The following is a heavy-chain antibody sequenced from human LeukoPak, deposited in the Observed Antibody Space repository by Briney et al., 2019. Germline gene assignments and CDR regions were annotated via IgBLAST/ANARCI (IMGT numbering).Heavy chain of an antibody. CDR1: GFTFRNYV. Sequence: GGSLRLSCAASGFTFRNYVIHWVRQAPGKGLEWVAVTSSDLNVKLYADSVKGRFTISRDNSRSTLYLQMNSLRAEDTAVYYCARARRTDPFDYWGQGTLVTVSS. CDR3: ARARRTDPFDY. V-gene: IGHV3-30-3*01. J-gene: IGHJ4*02. CDR2: TSSDLNVK.